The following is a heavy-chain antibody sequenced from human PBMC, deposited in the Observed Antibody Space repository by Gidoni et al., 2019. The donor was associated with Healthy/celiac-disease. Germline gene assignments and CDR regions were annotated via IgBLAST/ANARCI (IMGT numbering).Heavy chain of an antibody. V-gene: IGHV3-30*18. CDR1: GFPFGSYG. D-gene: IGHD4-17*01. J-gene: IGHJ6*02. CDR3: AKDLFPPTVTTSPYYYYYGMDV. CDR2: ISYDGSNK. Sequence: QVQLVESGGGVVQPGRSLRLAWAASGFPFGSYGMNGVRQAPGKGREWVAVISYDGSNKYYADSVKGRFTISRDNSKNTLYLQMNSLRAEDTAVYYCAKDLFPPTVTTSPYYYYYGMDVWGQGTTVTVSS.